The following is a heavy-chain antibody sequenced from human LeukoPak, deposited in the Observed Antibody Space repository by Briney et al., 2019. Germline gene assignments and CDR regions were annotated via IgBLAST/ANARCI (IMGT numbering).Heavy chain of an antibody. Sequence: ASVKVSCKVSGYTXTELAIHWVRQAPGKGLEWMGGFDPEDVETIYAQKFQGRVTMTEDTYTDTAYMELSSLRSDDTAVYYCATYSGYAAYWGQGTLVSVSS. V-gene: IGHV1-24*01. D-gene: IGHD5-12*01. J-gene: IGHJ4*02. CDR2: FDPEDVET. CDR3: ATYSGYAAY. CDR1: GYTXTELA.